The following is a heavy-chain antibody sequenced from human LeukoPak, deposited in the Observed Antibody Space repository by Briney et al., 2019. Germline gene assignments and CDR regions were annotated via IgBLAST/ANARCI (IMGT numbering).Heavy chain of an antibody. D-gene: IGHD6-13*01. J-gene: IGHJ4*02. Sequence: SETLSLTCSVSGDSISTSSYYWGWIRQPPGKGLEWIGTIYYSGSTYYNPSLTSRVTISVDTSKNQFSLKLSSVTAADTAVYYCATTGSSWYQRLGRYWGQGTLVTVSS. CDR2: IYYSGST. CDR3: ATTGSSWYQRLGRY. V-gene: IGHV4-39*01. CDR1: GDSISTSSYY.